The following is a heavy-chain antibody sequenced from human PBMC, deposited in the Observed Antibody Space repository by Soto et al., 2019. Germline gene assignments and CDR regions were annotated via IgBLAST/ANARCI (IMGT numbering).Heavy chain of an antibody. CDR2: IYYSGST. J-gene: IGHJ3*02. V-gene: IGHV4-59*08. D-gene: IGHD3-16*01. CDR3: ARRWGDAFDI. CDR1: GGSISSYY. Sequence: SETLSVTWTVSGGSISSYYWSWIRQPPGKGLEWIGYIYYSGSTNYNPSLKSRVTISVDTSKNQFPLKLSSVTAADTAVYYCARRWGDAFDIWGQGTMVTVS.